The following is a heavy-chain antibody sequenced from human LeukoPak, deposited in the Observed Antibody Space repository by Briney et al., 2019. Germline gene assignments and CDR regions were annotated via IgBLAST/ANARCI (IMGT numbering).Heavy chain of an antibody. Sequence: ASVKVSCKASHYTFTTYGFNWVRQAPGQGLEWMGWISAYNGDTNYAQNLQGRVTMTTDTSTTTAYMELRSLRSDDTAVYYCTRGYRSGGSCYSPRDNWFDPWGQGTLVTVSS. CDR2: ISAYNGDT. CDR1: HYTFTTYG. V-gene: IGHV1-18*01. CDR3: TRGYRSGGSCYSPRDNWFDP. J-gene: IGHJ5*02. D-gene: IGHD2-15*01.